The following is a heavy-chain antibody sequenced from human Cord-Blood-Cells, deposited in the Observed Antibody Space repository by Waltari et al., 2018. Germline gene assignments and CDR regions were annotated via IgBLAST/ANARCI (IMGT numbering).Heavy chain of an antibody. Sequence: QVQLQQWGAGLLKPSETLSLTCAADGGSFGGYYWSWIRQPPGKGLGWIGEINHSGSTNYNPSLKSRVTISVDTSKNQFSLKLSSVTAADTAVYYCARGSSGSFYNWFDPWGQGTLVTVSS. CDR2: INHSGST. J-gene: IGHJ5*02. D-gene: IGHD1-26*01. V-gene: IGHV4-34*01. CDR3: ARGSSGSFYNWFDP. CDR1: GGSFGGYY.